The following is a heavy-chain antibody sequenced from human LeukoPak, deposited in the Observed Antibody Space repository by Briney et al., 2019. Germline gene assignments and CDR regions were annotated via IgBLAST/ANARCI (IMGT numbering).Heavy chain of an antibody. CDR1: GFTFSSYA. J-gene: IGHJ4*02. CDR2: ISGSGGST. D-gene: IGHD6-13*01. CDR3: ATYIATLRRGL. Sequence: PGGSLRLSCAASGFTFSSYAMSWVRQAPGKGLEWVSAISGSGGSTYYADSVKGRFTISRDNTKNSLYLQMNSLRAEDTAVYYCATYIATLRRGLWGQGTLVTVSS. V-gene: IGHV3-23*01.